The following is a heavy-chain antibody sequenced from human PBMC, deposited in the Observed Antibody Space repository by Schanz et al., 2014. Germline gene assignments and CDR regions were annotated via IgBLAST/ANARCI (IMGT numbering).Heavy chain of an antibody. D-gene: IGHD1-1*01. CDR3: VKDPDKYNWNDVEGMDV. Sequence: EVLLLESGGRVERPGGSLRLSCAASGFIFDDYGMSWVRQAPGKGLEWVSRMIGSGSSVFYADSVKGRFTISRDNSKNTLYLQMKSLRVEDTAVYYCVKDPDKYNWNDVEGMDVWGPGTTVTVSS. CDR1: GFIFDDYG. J-gene: IGHJ6*01. CDR2: MIGSGSSV. V-gene: IGHV3-23*01.